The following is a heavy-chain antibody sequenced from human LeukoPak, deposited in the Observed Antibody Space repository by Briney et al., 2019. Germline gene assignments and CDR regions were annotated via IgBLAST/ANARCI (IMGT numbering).Heavy chain of an antibody. CDR1: GFTLTSYA. J-gene: IGHJ4*02. V-gene: IGHV3-30-3*01. Sequence: GGSLRLSCAASGFTLTSYAMHWVRQAPGKGLEWVAVISYDGSNKYYADSVKGRFTISRDNSKKSLYLQMNSLRVEDTAVYYCATNWPLDYWGQGTLVTVSS. CDR3: ATNWPLDY. CDR2: ISYDGSNK. D-gene: IGHD5-24*01.